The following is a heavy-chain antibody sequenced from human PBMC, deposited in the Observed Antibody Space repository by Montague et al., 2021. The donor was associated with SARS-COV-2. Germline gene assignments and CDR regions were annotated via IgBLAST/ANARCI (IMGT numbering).Heavy chain of an antibody. CDR3: ARYGSGKYHADYSGSYHLDY. J-gene: IGHJ4*02. CDR1: GGSISSYY. D-gene: IGHD1-26*01. Sequence: SETLSLTCTVSGGSISSYYWSWIRQPPGKGLEWIGYIYYGGSTNYNPSLKSRVTISVDTSKNQFSLKLSSVTAADTAVYYCARYGSGKYHADYSGSYHLDYWGQGTLVTVSS. V-gene: IGHV4-59*01. CDR2: IYYGGST.